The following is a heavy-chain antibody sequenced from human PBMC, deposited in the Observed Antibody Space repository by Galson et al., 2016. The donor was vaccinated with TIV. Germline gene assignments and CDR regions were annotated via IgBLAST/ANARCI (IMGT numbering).Heavy chain of an antibody. CDR2: ISPYNGRT. V-gene: IGHV1-18*01. CDR1: GYTFINFG. Sequence: SVKVSCKASGYTFINFGIGWLRQAPGQGLEWMGWISPYNGRTKYSQKFQGRVTLTTGSVTSSADMELRSLRSDDTAVYFCARDWAPMTAVASFWFDPWGPGTLVTVSS. D-gene: IGHD4-23*01. CDR3: ARDWAPMTAVASFWFDP. J-gene: IGHJ5*02.